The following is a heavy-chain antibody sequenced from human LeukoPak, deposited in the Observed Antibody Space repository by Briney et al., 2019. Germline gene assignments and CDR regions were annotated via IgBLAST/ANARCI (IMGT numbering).Heavy chain of an antibody. CDR1: GYTFTSYY. J-gene: IGHJ4*02. D-gene: IGHD6-6*01. CDR3: ARDRYSISSLYDF. Sequence: ASVKVSCKASGYTFTSYYIHWVRQVPGQGLEWMGIINPSGGSTTYAQKFQGRVTITRDTPTSTVYMVLSSLRSEDTAVYYCARDRYSISSLYDFWGQGTLVTVSS. CDR2: INPSGGST. V-gene: IGHV1-46*01.